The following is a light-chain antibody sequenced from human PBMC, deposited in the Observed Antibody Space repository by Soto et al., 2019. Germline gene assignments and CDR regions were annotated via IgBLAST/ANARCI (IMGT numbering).Light chain of an antibody. J-gene: IGLJ1*01. CDR2: DVS. CDR3: NSFTRATSTTPYV. CDR1: SSDIGTYNY. Sequence: QSALTQPASVSGSPGQSITISCTGTSSDIGTYNYVSWYQQHPGKAPKLIIYDVSNRPSGVSDRFSGSKSGNTASLTVSGLQAEDECDYYCNSFTRATSTTPYVFGTGTKLTVL. V-gene: IGLV2-14*01.